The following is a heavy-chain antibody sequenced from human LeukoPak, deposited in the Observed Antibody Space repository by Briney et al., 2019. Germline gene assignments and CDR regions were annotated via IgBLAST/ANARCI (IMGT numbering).Heavy chain of an antibody. V-gene: IGHV3-30*18. J-gene: IGHJ4*02. CDR2: ISGDGSLK. Sequence: GGSLRLPCSASKFTFSHYGMQWVRQAPGKVLEWVAVISGDGSLKIYADSVKGRFTLSRDNSINTVDLQMNTLRAEDTAVYYCVKEYHSRGFGAYFDYWGQGTRVTVSS. CDR1: KFTFSHYG. CDR3: VKEYHSRGFGAYFDY. D-gene: IGHD3-3*01.